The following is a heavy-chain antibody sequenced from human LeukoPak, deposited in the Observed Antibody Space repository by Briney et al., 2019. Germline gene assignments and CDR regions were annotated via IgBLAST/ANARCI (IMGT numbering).Heavy chain of an antibody. J-gene: IGHJ3*02. D-gene: IGHD2-15*01. CDR1: GFNFNNYN. CDR2: ITLSSSSI. V-gene: IGHV3-48*01. Sequence: GGSLRLSCAASGFNFNNYNMNWVRQAPGKGLEWVSYITLSSSSIYYADSVKGRFTISRDNAKNSLYLQMNSLRAEDTAVYYCARVGIVVVVAYAFDIWGQGTMVTVSS. CDR3: ARVGIVVVVAYAFDI.